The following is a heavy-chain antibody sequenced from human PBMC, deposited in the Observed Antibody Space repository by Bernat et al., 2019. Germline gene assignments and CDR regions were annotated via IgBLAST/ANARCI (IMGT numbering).Heavy chain of an antibody. CDR3: AKDSASFVVVTAADY. CDR2: ISGSGGST. Sequence: EVQLLESGGGLVQPGGSLRLSCAASGFTFSSYAMSWVRQAPGKGLEWVSAISGSGGSTYYADSVKGRFTISRDNSKNTLYLKMNSLRAEDTAVYYCAKDSASFVVVTAADYWGQGTLVTVSS. CDR1: GFTFSSYA. D-gene: IGHD2-21*02. J-gene: IGHJ4*02. V-gene: IGHV3-23*01.